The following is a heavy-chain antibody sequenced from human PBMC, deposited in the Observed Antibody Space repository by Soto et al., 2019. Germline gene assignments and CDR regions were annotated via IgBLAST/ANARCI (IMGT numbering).Heavy chain of an antibody. CDR2: ISHDGSNQ. Sequence: PGWSLRLSCEASGFTFRSYAMQLVRQAPGKGLEWVAVISHDGSNQYYADSLKGRFTISRDNSKTTLYLQINSLRTEDTAVYYCAKATSAYTYGYFEYWGQGTLVTVSS. V-gene: IGHV3-30-3*01. D-gene: IGHD5-18*01. J-gene: IGHJ4*02. CDR1: GFTFRSYA. CDR3: AKATSAYTYGYFEY.